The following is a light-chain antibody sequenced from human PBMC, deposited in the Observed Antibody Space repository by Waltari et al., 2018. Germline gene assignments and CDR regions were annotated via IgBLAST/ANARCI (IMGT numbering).Light chain of an antibody. J-gene: IGKJ4*01. V-gene: IGKV1-39*01. CDR3: QQTNTVPLT. CDR2: AAS. Sequence: TCRASNSITTYLNWYQQKPGKAPNLLIYAASSLQSGVPSRFSGSGSGTEFTLTISSLRPEDFATYYCQQTNTVPLTFGGGTKVEIK. CDR1: NSITTY.